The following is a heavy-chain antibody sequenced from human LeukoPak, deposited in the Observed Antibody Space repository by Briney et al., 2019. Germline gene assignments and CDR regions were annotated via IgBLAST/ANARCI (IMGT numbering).Heavy chain of an antibody. J-gene: IGHJ3*02. Sequence: SGGSLRLSCAASGFTFSDYYMSWIRQAPGKGLEWVSYISSSGSTIYYADSVKGRFTISRDNAKESVFLQMNGLRVDDTAVYYCARTYDFGRGPPGDAFDNWGQGTPVIVSS. V-gene: IGHV3-11*04. CDR2: ISSSGSTI. D-gene: IGHD3-3*01. CDR1: GFTFSDYY. CDR3: ARTYDFGRGPPGDAFDN.